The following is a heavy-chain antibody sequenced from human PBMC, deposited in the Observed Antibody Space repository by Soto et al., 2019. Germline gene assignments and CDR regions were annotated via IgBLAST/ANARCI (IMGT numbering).Heavy chain of an antibody. CDR1: GFTFSSYA. CDR2: ISGSGGST. D-gene: IGHD5-12*01. Sequence: PGGSLRLSCAASGFTFSSYAMSWVRQAPGKGLEWVSAISGSGGSTYHADSVKGRFTISRDNSKNTLYLQMNSLRAEDMAVYYCARGIMRDGYNSPFDYWGQGTLVTVSS. CDR3: ARGIMRDGYNSPFDY. V-gene: IGHV3-23*01. J-gene: IGHJ4*02.